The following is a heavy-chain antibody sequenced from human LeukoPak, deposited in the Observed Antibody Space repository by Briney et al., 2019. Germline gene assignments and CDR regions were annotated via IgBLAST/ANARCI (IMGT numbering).Heavy chain of an antibody. J-gene: IGHJ1*01. CDR3: ARGAPYCGGDCYYNEYFQH. Sequence: ASVKVSCKASGYAFTSYGISWVRQAPGQGLEWMGWISAYNGNTNYAQKLQGRVTMTTDTSTSTAYMELRSLRSEDTAVYYCARGAPYCGGDCYYNEYFQHWGQGTLVTVSS. V-gene: IGHV1-18*01. CDR2: ISAYNGNT. CDR1: GYAFTSYG. D-gene: IGHD2-21*02.